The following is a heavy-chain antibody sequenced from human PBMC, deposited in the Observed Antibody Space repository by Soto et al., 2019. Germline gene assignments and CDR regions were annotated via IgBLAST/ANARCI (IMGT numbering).Heavy chain of an antibody. CDR2: VYYSGGA. CDR1: GVSMHNSHSF. Sequence: SETLSLTCTVSGVSMHNSHSFWGWIRQPPGKGLEFIGNVYYSGGAHYNPSLKSRVAISVDTANNQVSLKMSSVTAADTAVYYCGRVVEGATRHTDFDSWGQGTLVTVSS. V-gene: IGHV4-39*01. D-gene: IGHD2-21*01. J-gene: IGHJ5*01. CDR3: GRVVEGATRHTDFDS.